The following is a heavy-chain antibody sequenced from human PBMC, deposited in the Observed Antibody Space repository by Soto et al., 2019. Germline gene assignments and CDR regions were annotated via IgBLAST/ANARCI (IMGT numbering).Heavy chain of an antibody. CDR1: GFTFSSYS. V-gene: IGHV3-21*01. D-gene: IGHD2-8*01. CDR3: ARDLIYYCTNGVCPPAYYYYYMDV. J-gene: IGHJ6*03. CDR2: ISSSSSYI. Sequence: GSLRLSCAASGFTFSSYSMNWVRQAPGKGLEWVSSISSSSSYIYYADSVKGRFTISRDNAKNSLYLQMNSLRAEDTAVYYCARDLIYYCTNGVCPPAYYYYYMDVWGKGTT.